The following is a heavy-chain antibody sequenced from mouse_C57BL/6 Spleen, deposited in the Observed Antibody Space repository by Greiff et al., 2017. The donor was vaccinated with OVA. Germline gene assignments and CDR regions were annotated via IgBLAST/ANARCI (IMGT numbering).Heavy chain of an antibody. Sequence: EVQGVESGGGLVQPGGSMKLSCVASGFTFSNYWMNWVRQSPEKGLEWVAQIRLKSDNYATHYAESVKGRFTISRDDYKSSVYLQMNNLRAEDTGIYYCKNPDYWGQGTTLTVSS. CDR2: IRLKSDNYAT. CDR1: GFTFSNYW. J-gene: IGHJ2*01. V-gene: IGHV6-3*01. CDR3: KNPDY.